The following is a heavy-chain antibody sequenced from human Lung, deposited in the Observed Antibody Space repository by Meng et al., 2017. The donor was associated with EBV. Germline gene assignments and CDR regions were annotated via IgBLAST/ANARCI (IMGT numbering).Heavy chain of an antibody. CDR1: GGSIRFVDYY. CDR3: AREYSSSSGLPGP. D-gene: IGHD6-6*01. V-gene: IGHV4-30-4*08. CDR2: IYDSGST. J-gene: IGHJ5*02. Sequence: SGPDLVMPSQTLSLPCTVSGGSIRFVDYYWSWIRQPPGKGLEWIGYIYDSGSTSYNPSLMSRVTISVDTSRNQFSLKLTSVTAADTAVYYCAREYSSSSGLPGPWGQGTLVTVSS.